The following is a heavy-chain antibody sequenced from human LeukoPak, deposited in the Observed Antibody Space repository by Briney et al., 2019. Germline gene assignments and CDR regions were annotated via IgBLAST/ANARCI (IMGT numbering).Heavy chain of an antibody. CDR2: ISITGGTT. CDR3: ATSPSWDPAAAGMRFDY. J-gene: IGHJ4*02. D-gene: IGHD6-13*01. CDR1: GFTFSSYA. Sequence: GGSLRLSCAASGFTFSSYAMSWVRQAPGKGLEWVSVISITGGTTYYGDSVKGRFTISRDNSKNTLYLQMSSLRAEDTAVYYCATSPSWDPAAAGMRFDYWGQGTLVTVSS. V-gene: IGHV3-23*01.